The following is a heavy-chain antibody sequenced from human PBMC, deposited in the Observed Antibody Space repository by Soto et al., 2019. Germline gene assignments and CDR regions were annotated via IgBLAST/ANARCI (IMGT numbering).Heavy chain of an antibody. V-gene: IGHV5-10-1*01. CDR1: GYSFTSYW. D-gene: IGHD2-2*01. Sequence: ESLKISCKGSGYSFTSYWISWVRQMPGKGLEWMGRIDPSDSYTNYSPSFQGHVTISADKSISTAYLQWSSLKASDTAMYYCARHGDIVVVPAASEKKYHYYYGMDVWGQGTTVTVSS. CDR2: IDPSDSYT. CDR3: ARHGDIVVVPAASEKKYHYYYGMDV. J-gene: IGHJ6*02.